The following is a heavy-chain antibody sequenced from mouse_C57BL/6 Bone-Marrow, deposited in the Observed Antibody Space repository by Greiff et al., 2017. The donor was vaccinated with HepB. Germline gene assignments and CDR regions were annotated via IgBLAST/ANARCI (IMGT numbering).Heavy chain of an antibody. CDR1: GFTFSDFY. CDR2: SRNKANDYTT. CDR3: ARRWVYYYGSRTWGYFDV. D-gene: IGHD1-1*01. J-gene: IGHJ1*03. Sequence: EVQRVESGGGLVQSGRSLRLSCATSGFTFSDFYMEWVRQAPGKGLEWIAASRNKANDYTTEYSASVKGRFIVSRDTSQSILYLQMNALTAEDTAIYYCARRWVYYYGSRTWGYFDVWGTGTTVTVSS. V-gene: IGHV7-1*01.